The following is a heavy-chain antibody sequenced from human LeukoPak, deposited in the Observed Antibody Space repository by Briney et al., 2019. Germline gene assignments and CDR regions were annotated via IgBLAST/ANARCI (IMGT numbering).Heavy chain of an antibody. CDR2: IGAYNGNT. CDR1: GYTFTRYG. V-gene: IGHV1-18*01. Sequence: VASLKVSCKASGYTFTRYGISWVRQAPGQGLEWMRWIGAYNGNTNYAQMLQGRVTMNTDTSTSTAYMELRSLRSDDTAVYYCARDLAPGISAAGVLWFDPWGQGSLVSVSS. J-gene: IGHJ5*02. D-gene: IGHD6-13*01. CDR3: ARDLAPGISAAGVLWFDP.